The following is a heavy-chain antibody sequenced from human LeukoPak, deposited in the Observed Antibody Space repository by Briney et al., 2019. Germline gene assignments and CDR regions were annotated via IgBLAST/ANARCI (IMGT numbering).Heavy chain of an antibody. CDR2: IYYSGST. D-gene: IGHD1-1*01. CDR3: ARPVPSRLGWFDP. J-gene: IGHJ5*02. CDR1: GGSISSSSYY. Sequence: SETLSLTCTVSGGSISSSSYYWGWIRQPPGKGLEWIGSIYYSGSTYYNPSLRSRVSISVHTSKNQFSLKLTSVTAADTAVYYCARPVPSRLGWFDPWGQGTWPPSPQ. V-gene: IGHV4-39*01.